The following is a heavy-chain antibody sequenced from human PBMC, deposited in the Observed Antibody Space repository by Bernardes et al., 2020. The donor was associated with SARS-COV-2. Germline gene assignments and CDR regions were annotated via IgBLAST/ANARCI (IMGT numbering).Heavy chain of an antibody. Sequence: ASVKVPCKVSGYTLTELSMHWVRQAPGKGPEWMGGFDPEDGETIYAQKFQGRVTMTEDTSTDTAYMELRSLGSEDTAVYYCATAPAVAATPDWFDPWGQGALVTVSS. J-gene: IGHJ5*02. CDR3: ATAPAVAATPDWFDP. D-gene: IGHD2-15*01. V-gene: IGHV1-24*01. CDR2: FDPEDGET. CDR1: GYTLTELS.